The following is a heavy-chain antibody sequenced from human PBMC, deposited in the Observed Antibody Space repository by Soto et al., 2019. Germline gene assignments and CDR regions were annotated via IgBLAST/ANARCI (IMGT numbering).Heavy chain of an antibody. J-gene: IGHJ4*02. D-gene: IGHD5-12*01. Sequence: KPSETLSLTCAVYGGSFSGYYWSWIRQPPGKGLEWIGEINHSGSTNYNPSLKSRVTISVDTSKNQFSLKLSSVTAADTAVYYCAGEVATISVWGQGTLVTVS. CDR2: INHSGST. CDR1: GGSFSGYY. V-gene: IGHV4-34*01. CDR3: AGEVATISV.